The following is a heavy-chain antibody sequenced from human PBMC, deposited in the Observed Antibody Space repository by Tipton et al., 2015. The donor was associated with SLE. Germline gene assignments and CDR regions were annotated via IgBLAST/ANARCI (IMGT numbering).Heavy chain of an antibody. CDR3: ARDIAVAGSWYFDL. J-gene: IGHJ2*01. CDR1: GFTVSSNY. CDR2: IYSGGST. Sequence: SLRLSCAASGFTVSSNYMSWVRQAPGKGLEWVSVIYSGGSTYYADSVKGRFTISRDNSKNTLYLQMNSLRAEDTAVYYCARDIAVAGSWYFDLWGRGTLVTVSS. D-gene: IGHD6-19*01. V-gene: IGHV3-53*01.